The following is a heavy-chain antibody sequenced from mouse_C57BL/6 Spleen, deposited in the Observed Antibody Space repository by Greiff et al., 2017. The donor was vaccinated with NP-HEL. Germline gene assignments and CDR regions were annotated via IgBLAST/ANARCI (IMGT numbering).Heavy chain of an antibody. CDR2: IYPRSGNT. CDR3: AREEIPLFLRGYFDY. J-gene: IGHJ2*01. CDR1: GYTFTSYG. Sequence: VQLQQSGAELARPGASVKLSCKASGYTFTSYGISWVKQRTGQGLEWIGEIYPRSGNTYYNEKFKGKATLTADKSSSTAYMELRSLTSEDSAVYFCAREEIPLFLRGYFDYWGQGTTLTVSS. D-gene: IGHD1-1*01. V-gene: IGHV1-81*01.